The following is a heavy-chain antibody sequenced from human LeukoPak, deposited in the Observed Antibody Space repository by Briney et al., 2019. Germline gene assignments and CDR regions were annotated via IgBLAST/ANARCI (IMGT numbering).Heavy chain of an antibody. J-gene: IGHJ4*02. CDR3: ARVWFGELYMDY. CDR1: GYSFTSYW. Sequence: GESLKFSCKGSGYSFTSYWISWVRQMPGKGLEWMGRIDPSDSYTNYSPSFQGHVTIPADKSISTAYLQWSSLKASDTAMYYCARVWFGELYMDYWGQGTLVTVSS. CDR2: IDPSDSYT. V-gene: IGHV5-10-1*01. D-gene: IGHD3-10*01.